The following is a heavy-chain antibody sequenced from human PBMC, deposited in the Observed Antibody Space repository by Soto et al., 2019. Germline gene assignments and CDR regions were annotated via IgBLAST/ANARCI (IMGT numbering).Heavy chain of an antibody. CDR2: ISGSGIST. J-gene: IGHJ2*01. Sequence: GGSLRLSCAASGFTFRSYAMSWVRQAPGKGLEWVSGISGSGISTHYADSVKGRFTVSRDNSKNTLYLQMNSLRAEDTAVYNCAKEPVGPDWYFDLWGRATMVTVPQ. CDR3: AKEPVGPDWYFDL. V-gene: IGHV3-23*01. CDR1: GFTFRSYA.